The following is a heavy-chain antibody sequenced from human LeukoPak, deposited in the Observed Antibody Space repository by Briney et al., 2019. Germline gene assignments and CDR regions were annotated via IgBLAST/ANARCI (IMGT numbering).Heavy chain of an antibody. V-gene: IGHV1-69*05. D-gene: IGHD3-22*01. CDR1: GYTFTTYG. CDR3: ATKADSSGSQFDY. J-gene: IGHJ4*02. Sequence: SVKVSCKASGYTFTTYGISWVRQAPGQGLEWMGRIIPIFGTANYAQKFQGRVTITTDESTSTAYMELSSLRSEDTAVYYCATKADSSGSQFDYWGQGTLVTVSS. CDR2: IIPIFGTA.